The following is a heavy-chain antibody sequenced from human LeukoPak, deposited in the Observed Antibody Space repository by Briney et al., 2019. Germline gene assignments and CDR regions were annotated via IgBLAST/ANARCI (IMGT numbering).Heavy chain of an antibody. CDR1: GGTFSSYA. Sequence: SVKVSCKASGGTFSSYAISWVRQAPGQGLEWMGGIIPIFGTANYAQKFQGRVTITADKSTSTAYMELSSLRSEDTAVYYCARYLLKMRSFDYWGQGTLVTVSS. CDR2: IIPIFGTA. D-gene: IGHD3-9*01. CDR3: ARYLLKMRSFDY. V-gene: IGHV1-69*06. J-gene: IGHJ4*02.